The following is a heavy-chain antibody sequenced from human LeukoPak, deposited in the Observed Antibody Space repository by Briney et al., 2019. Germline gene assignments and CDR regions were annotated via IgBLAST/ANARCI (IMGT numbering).Heavy chain of an antibody. D-gene: IGHD3-10*01. V-gene: IGHV3-69-1*01. Sequence: GSLRLSCAASGFSVSDYYMNWIRQSPGKGLEWVSHITKKTAIEYADSLKRLFTISRDNANNLRFLQMDRLRPEDTAVYYCARGTYYSGSGPGNWFDPWGHGTLVTVSS. CDR3: ARGTYYSGSGPGNWFDP. CDR2: ITKKTAI. CDR1: GFSVSDYY. J-gene: IGHJ5*02.